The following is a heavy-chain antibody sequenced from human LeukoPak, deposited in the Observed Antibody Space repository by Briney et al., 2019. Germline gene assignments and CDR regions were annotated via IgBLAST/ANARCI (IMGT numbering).Heavy chain of an antibody. D-gene: IGHD3-22*01. V-gene: IGHV1-24*01. J-gene: IGHJ3*02. CDR1: GYTLTELS. CDR3: ARGLSGGYYDRSGYSHDAFDI. CDR2: VDPEDGET. Sequence: ASVKVSCKVSGYTLTELSMHWVRQSPGKGLEWMGGVDPEDGETIYAQKFQGRVTMTEDTSTDTAYMELSSLRSEDTAVYYCARGLSGGYYDRSGYSHDAFDIWGQGTMVTVSS.